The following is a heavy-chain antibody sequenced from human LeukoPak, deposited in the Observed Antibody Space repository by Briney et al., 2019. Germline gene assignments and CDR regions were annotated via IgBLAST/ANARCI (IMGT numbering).Heavy chain of an antibody. CDR1: GFTFSDYY. V-gene: IGHV3-11*04. CDR3: ARRHRSSTSCPLVDY. Sequence: GGSLRLSCAASGFTFSDYYMSWIRQAPGKGLEWVSYITDTGTTIYYPDSVKGRFTISRDNAKNSLYLQMNSLRAEDTAVYYCARRHRSSTSCPLVDYWGQGTLVTVSS. D-gene: IGHD2-2*01. CDR2: ITDTGTTI. J-gene: IGHJ4*02.